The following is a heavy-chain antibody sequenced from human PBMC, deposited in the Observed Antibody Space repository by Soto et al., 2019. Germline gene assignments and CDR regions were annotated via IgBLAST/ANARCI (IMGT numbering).Heavy chain of an antibody. Sequence: GGSLRISCRASGYTFSKDLSCCVLQMPGKGLEWMWIIYPSGSDTRYNPSFQGQVTISVDKSISTAYLQWSSLKASDTALHFCARTNIVEHPSHWFETPGQATLV. CDR3: ARTNIVEHPSHWFET. CDR1: GYTFSKDL. V-gene: IGHV5-51*01. CDR2: IYPSGSDT. D-gene: IGHD5-12*01. J-gene: IGHJ5*02.